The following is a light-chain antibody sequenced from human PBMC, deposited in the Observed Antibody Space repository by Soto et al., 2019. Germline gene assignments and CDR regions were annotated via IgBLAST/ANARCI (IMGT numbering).Light chain of an antibody. V-gene: IGKV3-15*01. CDR1: QGVTTN. J-gene: IGKJ4*02. CDR2: GAS. CDR3: HQYSTWPLT. Sequence: EIVMTQSPATLSVSPGERATLSCRASQGVTTNLAWYQQKPGQAPRLLIYGASTRATGIPARFSGSGSGTEFTLTISSLQSEDCAVYSCHQYSTWPLTFGGGTKVEIK.